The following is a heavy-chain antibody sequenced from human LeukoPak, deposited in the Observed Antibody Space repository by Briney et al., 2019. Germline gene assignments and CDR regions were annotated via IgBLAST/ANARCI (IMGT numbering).Heavy chain of an antibody. V-gene: IGHV1-2*02. Sequence: VASVKVSCKASGYTFTGYYMHWVRQAPGQGLEWMGWINPNSGGTNYAQKFQGRVTMTRDTSISTAYMELSRLRSDDTAVYYCARSEWELLGWFDPWGQGTLVTVSS. CDR2: INPNSGGT. J-gene: IGHJ5*02. D-gene: IGHD1-26*01. CDR1: GYTFTGYY. CDR3: ARSEWELLGWFDP.